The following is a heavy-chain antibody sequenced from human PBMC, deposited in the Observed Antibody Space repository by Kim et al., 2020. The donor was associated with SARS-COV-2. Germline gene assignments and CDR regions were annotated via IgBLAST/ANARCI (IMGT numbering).Heavy chain of an antibody. V-gene: IGHV3-33*01. CDR3: AREEQLGPYYYYYGMDV. J-gene: IGHJ6*02. CDR2: IWYDGSNK. D-gene: IGHD6-13*01. Sequence: GGSLRLSCAASGFTFSSYGMHWVLQAPGKGLEWVAVIWYDGSNKYYADSVKGRFTISRDNSKNTLYLQMNSLRAEDTAVYYCAREEQLGPYYYYYGMDVWGQGTTVTVSS. CDR1: GFTFSSYG.